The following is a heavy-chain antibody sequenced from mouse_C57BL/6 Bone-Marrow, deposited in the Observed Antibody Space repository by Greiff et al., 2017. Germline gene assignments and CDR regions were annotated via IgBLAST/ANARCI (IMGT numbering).Heavy chain of an antibody. Sequence: QVQLQQPGAELVKPGASVKLSCKASGYTFTSYWMHWVKQRPGQGLEWIGMIHPNSGSTNYNEKFKSKATLTVDKSSSTAYMQLSSLTSEDSAVYYCARDCSSYWYFDVWGTGTTVTVSA. CDR1: GYTFTSYW. CDR3: ARDCSSYWYFDV. CDR2: IHPNSGST. V-gene: IGHV1-64*01. D-gene: IGHD1-1*01. J-gene: IGHJ1*03.